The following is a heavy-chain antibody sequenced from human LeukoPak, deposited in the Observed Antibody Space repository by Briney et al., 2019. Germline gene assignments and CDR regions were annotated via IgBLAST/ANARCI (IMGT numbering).Heavy chain of an antibody. CDR2: IYYSGST. Sequence: SETLSLTCTVSGGSISSYYWSWIRQPPGKGLEWIGYIYYSGSTNYNPSFKSRVTISVDTSKNQFSLKLSSVTAADTAVYYCAKVSDRVGDYWGQGTLLTVSS. V-gene: IGHV4-59*12. CDR3: AKVSDRVGDY. J-gene: IGHJ4*02. D-gene: IGHD1-26*01. CDR1: GGSISSYY.